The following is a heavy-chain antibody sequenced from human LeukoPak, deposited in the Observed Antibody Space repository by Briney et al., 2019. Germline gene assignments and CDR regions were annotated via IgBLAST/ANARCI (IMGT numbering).Heavy chain of an antibody. D-gene: IGHD3-22*01. Sequence: GGSLRLSCAASAFTFSSYGMSWVRQAPGKGLEWVSAISASGASTYYADSVKGRFTISRDNSKNTLYVQMNSLRAEDAALYYCAKDGYGFDSSGYRLRDAFDIWGQGTMVTVSS. CDR3: AKDGYGFDSSGYRLRDAFDI. CDR1: AFTFSSYG. CDR2: ISASGAST. J-gene: IGHJ3*02. V-gene: IGHV3-23*01.